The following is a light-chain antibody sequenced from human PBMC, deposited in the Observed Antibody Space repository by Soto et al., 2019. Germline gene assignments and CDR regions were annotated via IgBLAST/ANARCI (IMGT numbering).Light chain of an antibody. CDR3: HQYYSIPRT. J-gene: IGKJ1*01. Sequence: DIVMTQSPDSLAVSLGERATINCKSSQSVLHSPTNNNYLAWYQKKPGQPPKLLIYWASTRESGVPDRFSGSGSGTDFTLTINSLQAEDAAVYYCHQYYSIPRTVGQGTKVEIK. CDR1: QSVLHSPTNNNY. V-gene: IGKV4-1*01. CDR2: WAS.